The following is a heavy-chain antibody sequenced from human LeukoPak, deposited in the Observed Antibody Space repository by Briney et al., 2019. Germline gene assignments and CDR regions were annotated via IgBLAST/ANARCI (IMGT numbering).Heavy chain of an antibody. CDR2: ISGSGSDI. J-gene: IGHJ4*02. CDR3: ARGARWAYYFDY. V-gene: IGHV3-48*03. CDR1: GFTFSSYE. Sequence: GGSLRLSCAASGFTFSSYEMNWVRQAPGKGLEWVSYISGSGSDIYYADSVKGRFTISRDNANNSVFLQMNNLRAEDSAIYYCARGARWAYYFDYWGQGSLVTVSS. D-gene: IGHD4-23*01.